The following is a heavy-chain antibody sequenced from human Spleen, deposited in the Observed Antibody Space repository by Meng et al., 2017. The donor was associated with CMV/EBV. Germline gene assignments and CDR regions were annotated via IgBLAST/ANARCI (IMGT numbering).Heavy chain of an antibody. J-gene: IGHJ5*02. CDR2: IFYSGTT. D-gene: IGHD5-24*01. CDR3: AKDSRWPAGGFDP. CDR1: GGSISNRGHY. V-gene: IGHV4-39*07. Sequence: SETLSLTCSVSGGSISNRGHYWGWIRQPLGKGLEWIGSIFYSGTTYHNPSLKSRVTLSEDTSKNQCSLRLNSVTAADTAMYYCAKDSRWPAGGFDPWGQGILVTVSS.